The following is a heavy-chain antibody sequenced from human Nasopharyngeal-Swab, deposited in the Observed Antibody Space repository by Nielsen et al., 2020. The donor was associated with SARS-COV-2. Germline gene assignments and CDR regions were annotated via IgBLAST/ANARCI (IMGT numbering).Heavy chain of an antibody. V-gene: IGHV7-4-1*02. Sequence: WVRQAPGQGLEWMGWINTNTGNPTYAQGFTGRFVFSLDTSVSTAYLQISSLKAEDTAVYYCARDLYSGTKPRFWSGYYGYYDGMDVWGQGTTVTVSS. D-gene: IGHD3-3*01. CDR2: INTNTGNP. CDR3: ARDLYSGTKPRFWSGYYGYYDGMDV. J-gene: IGHJ6*02.